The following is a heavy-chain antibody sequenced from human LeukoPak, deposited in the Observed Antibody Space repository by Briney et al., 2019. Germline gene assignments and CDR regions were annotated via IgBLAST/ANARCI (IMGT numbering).Heavy chain of an antibody. D-gene: IGHD2-21*01. CDR2: INHSGST. V-gene: IGHV4-34*01. CDR1: GGSFKGYH. Sequence: SETLSLTCGVYGGSFKGYHWSWVRQSPGKGLEWIGEINHSGSTNYNPSLKSRVTLSVDTSQSQVSLTLRSVTAADTAVYFCARGPWGPVIPTRDYFYYMDVWGKGTTVTVSS. CDR3: ARGPWGPVIPTRDYFYYMDV. J-gene: IGHJ6*03.